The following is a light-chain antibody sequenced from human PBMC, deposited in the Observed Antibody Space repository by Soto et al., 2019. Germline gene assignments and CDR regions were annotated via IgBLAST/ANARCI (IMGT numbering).Light chain of an antibody. V-gene: IGLV7-43*01. CDR3: LLYYGGAQV. CDR1: TGAVTSGYY. J-gene: IGLJ3*02. CDR2: STT. Sequence: QTVVTQEPSLTVSPGGTVTLTCASSTGAVTSGYYPNWFQQKPGQTPRALIYSTTYKHSWTPARFSGSLLGGKAALTLSGVQPEDEADYYCLLYYGGAQVFGGGTK.